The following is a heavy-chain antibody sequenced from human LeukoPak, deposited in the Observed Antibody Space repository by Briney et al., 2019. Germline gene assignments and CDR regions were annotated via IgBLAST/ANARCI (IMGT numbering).Heavy chain of an antibody. CDR2: IYYSGNT. J-gene: IGHJ3*02. CDR3: ARDVIVGVVAANDI. Sequence: SQTLSLTCTVSGGSISSGDYYWTWIRQHPGKGLEWIGFIYYSGNTYYNPSLKSRVTISIDTSKNQFSLELCSVTAADTAVYYCARDVIVGVVAANDIWGQGTMVTVSS. V-gene: IGHV4-31*03. D-gene: IGHD2-15*01. CDR1: GGSISSGDYY.